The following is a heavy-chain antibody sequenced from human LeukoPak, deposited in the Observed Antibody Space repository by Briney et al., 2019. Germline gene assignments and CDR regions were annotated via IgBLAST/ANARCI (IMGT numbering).Heavy chain of an antibody. CDR2: INHSGST. CDR1: GGSFSGYY. CDR3: ARGTQAMDFDY. D-gene: IGHD2-2*03. J-gene: IGHJ4*02. Sequence: SETLSLTCAVYGGSFSGYYWSWIRQPPGKGLEWIGEINHSGSTNYNPSLKSRVTISVDTSKNQFSLKLSSVTAADTAVYYCARGTQAMDFDYWGQGTLVTVSS. V-gene: IGHV4-34*01.